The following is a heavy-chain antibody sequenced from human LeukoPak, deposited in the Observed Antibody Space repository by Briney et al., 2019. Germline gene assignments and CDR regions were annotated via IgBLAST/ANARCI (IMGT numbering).Heavy chain of an antibody. Sequence: PSETLSLTCAVYGGSFSGYYWSWIRQPPGKGLEWIGEINHSGSTNYNPSLKSRVTISVDTSKNHFSLRLSSVTAADTAMYYCARGTLYSGWSYYFDYWGQGSQVTVSS. CDR1: GGSFSGYY. CDR3: ARGTLYSGWSYYFDY. D-gene: IGHD6-19*01. CDR2: INHSGST. V-gene: IGHV4-34*01. J-gene: IGHJ4*02.